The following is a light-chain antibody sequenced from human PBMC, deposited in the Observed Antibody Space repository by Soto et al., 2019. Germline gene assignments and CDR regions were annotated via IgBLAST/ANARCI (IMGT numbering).Light chain of an antibody. Sequence: EIVLRQSPGTLSLSPGERASLSCRASQSVSSSYLAWYQQKPGQAPRLLIYGASSRATGIPDRFSGSGSGTDFTLTISRLEPEDFAVYYCQHRVFGPGTKVDI. J-gene: IGKJ3*01. CDR1: QSVSSSY. V-gene: IGKV3-20*01. CDR3: QHRV. CDR2: GAS.